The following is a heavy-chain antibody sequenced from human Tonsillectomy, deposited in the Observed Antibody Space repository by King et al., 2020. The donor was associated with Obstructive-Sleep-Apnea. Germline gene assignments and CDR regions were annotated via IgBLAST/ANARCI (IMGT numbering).Heavy chain of an antibody. CDR2: ISYDGSSK. Sequence: VQLVESGGGVVQPGRSLRLSCAASGFTFNNYGMHWVRQAPGEGLEWVAFISYDGSSKYYVDSVRGRFTISRDTSKNTLYLQMNSLRADDTAVYYCAKGLRPNVVVTTIVDYWGQGTLVSVSS. CDR1: GFTFNNYG. D-gene: IGHD2-21*02. CDR3: AKGLRPNVVVTTIVDY. V-gene: IGHV3-30*18. J-gene: IGHJ4*02.